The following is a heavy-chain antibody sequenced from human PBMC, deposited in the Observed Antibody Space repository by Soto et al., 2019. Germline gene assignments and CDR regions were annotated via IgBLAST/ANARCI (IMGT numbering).Heavy chain of an antibody. Sequence: QVQLVESGGGVVQPGRSLRLSCAASGFTFSSYAMHWVRQAPGKGLEWVAVISYDGSNKYYADSVKGRFTISRDNSKNTLYLRMNSLRAEDTAVYYCARGYYDSSGRFDYWGQGTLVTVSS. CDR3: ARGYYDSSGRFDY. V-gene: IGHV3-30-3*01. J-gene: IGHJ4*02. CDR1: GFTFSSYA. D-gene: IGHD3-22*01. CDR2: ISYDGSNK.